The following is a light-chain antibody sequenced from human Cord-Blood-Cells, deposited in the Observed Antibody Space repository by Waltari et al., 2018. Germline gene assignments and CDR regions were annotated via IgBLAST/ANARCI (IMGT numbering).Light chain of an antibody. CDR2: GAS. CDR3: QQYGRSPYT. J-gene: IGKJ2*01. Sequence: EIVFTQSPGTLPLSPGERATLSCRASQSVSSDYLAWYQQKPGQAPRLLIYGASSRATGIPDKFSGSGSGTDFTLTISRLEPEDFAVYYCQQYGRSPYTFGQGTKLDIK. CDR1: QSVSSDY. V-gene: IGKV3-20*01.